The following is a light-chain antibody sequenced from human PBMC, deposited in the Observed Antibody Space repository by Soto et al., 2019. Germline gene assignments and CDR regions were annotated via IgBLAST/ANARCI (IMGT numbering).Light chain of an antibody. CDR3: QQYKSYSIT. Sequence: DIQMTKSPSTVSASVGDTVTITCRASQSIGRWLAWYQQIPGKAPKLLIYTASSLAYDVPTRFSGSGSGTQFTLTISSLQPDDFATYYCQQYKSYSITFGQGTRLEI. CDR1: QSIGRW. CDR2: TAS. J-gene: IGKJ5*01. V-gene: IGKV1-5*03.